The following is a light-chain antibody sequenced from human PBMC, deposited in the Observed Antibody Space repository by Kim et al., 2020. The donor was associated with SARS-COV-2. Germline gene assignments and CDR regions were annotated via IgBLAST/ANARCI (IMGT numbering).Light chain of an antibody. CDR1: KLGDRY. CDR2: QDT. CDR3: QAWDSSTSVV. Sequence: SPGQTARTTCSGDKLGDRYACWYQQTPGQSPVLVIYQDTRRPSGIPERFSGSNSGNTATLTISGTQAMDEADYFCQAWDSSTSVVFGGGTQLTVL. J-gene: IGLJ2*01. V-gene: IGLV3-1*01.